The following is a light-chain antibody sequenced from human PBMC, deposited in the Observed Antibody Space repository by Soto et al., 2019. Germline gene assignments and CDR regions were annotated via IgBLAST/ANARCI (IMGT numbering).Light chain of an antibody. CDR2: GAS. V-gene: IGKV3-20*01. CDR3: QPYTNWPLT. J-gene: IGKJ4*01. CDR1: QSVSSSY. Sequence: EIVLTQSPGTLSLSPGERATLSCRASQSVSSSYLAWYQQKPGQAPRLLIYGASSRATGIPDRFSGSGSGTDFTLTISRLEPEDFAVYYCQPYTNWPLTFGGGTKVEIK.